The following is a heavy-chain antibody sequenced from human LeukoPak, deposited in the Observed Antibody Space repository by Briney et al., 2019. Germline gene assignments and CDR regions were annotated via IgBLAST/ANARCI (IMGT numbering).Heavy chain of an antibody. CDR3: ARDNGYYYDSSGYYGGDY. J-gene: IGHJ4*02. D-gene: IGHD3-22*01. Sequence: GGSLRLSRAASGFTFSSYSMNWVRQAPGKGLEWVSYISSSSSTIYYADSVKGRFTISRDNAKNSLYLQVNSLRAEDAAVYYCARDNGYYYDSSGYYGGDYWGQGTLVTVSS. CDR1: GFTFSSYS. CDR2: ISSSSSTI. V-gene: IGHV3-48*01.